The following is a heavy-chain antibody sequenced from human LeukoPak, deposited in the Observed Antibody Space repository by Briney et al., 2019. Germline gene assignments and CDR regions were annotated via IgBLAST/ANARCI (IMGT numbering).Heavy chain of an antibody. J-gene: IGHJ6*02. CDR1: GLNLDAYA. V-gene: IGHV3-43*02. CDR3: AKDTPLFYHYYGIDV. Sequence: GGSLRLSCAASGLNLDAYAMHWVRQAPGEGLEWVSLISGDGTITYYADSVKGRFTISRDNSKNSLFLEMNSLRSEDTALYYCAKDTPLFYHYYGIDVWGQGTTVTVSS. CDR2: ISGDGTIT.